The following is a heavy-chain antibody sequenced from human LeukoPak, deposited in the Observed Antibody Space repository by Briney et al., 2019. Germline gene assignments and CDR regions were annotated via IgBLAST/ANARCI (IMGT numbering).Heavy chain of an antibody. V-gene: IGHV4-34*01. CDR3: ARDRRRVYDFWSGSGWFDP. J-gene: IGHJ5*02. Sequence: PSETLSLTCAVYGGSSSGYYWSWIRQPPGKGLEWIGEINHSGSTNYNPSLKSRVTISVDTSKNQFSLKLSSVTAADTAVYYCARDRRRVYDFWSGSGWFDPWGQGTLVTVSS. CDR1: GGSSSGYY. D-gene: IGHD3-3*01. CDR2: INHSGST.